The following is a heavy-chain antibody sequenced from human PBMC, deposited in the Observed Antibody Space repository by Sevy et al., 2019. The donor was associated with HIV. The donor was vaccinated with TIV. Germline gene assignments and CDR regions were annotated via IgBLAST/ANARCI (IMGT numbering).Heavy chain of an antibody. Sequence: SETLSLTCTVSGGSITSLYWNWIRQPPGKGLEWIANIYYNGNINYNPSLKSRVTLSLDTSKNLFSLRLSSVTAADTAMYYCAGENAWGRGYSWGLGTLVTVSS. CDR3: AGENAWGRGYS. D-gene: IGHD1-26*01. CDR2: IYYNGNI. J-gene: IGHJ5*01. CDR1: GGSITSLY. V-gene: IGHV4-59*08.